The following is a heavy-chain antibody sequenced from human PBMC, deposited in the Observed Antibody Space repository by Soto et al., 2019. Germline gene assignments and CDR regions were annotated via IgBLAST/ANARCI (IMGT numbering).Heavy chain of an antibody. D-gene: IGHD3-10*01. CDR2: TSYDGLNT. J-gene: IGHJ4*02. V-gene: IGHV3-30-3*02. CDR3: AKSSSGLRDYFDS. Sequence: SLRLSCAVSGFTLSTFAMHWVRQAPGKGLEWVATTSYDGLNTFYGESVRGRFSISRDTSKNTLFLQMNSLKTEDTAVYYCAKSSSGLRDYFDSWGRGTLVTSPQ. CDR1: GFTLSTFA.